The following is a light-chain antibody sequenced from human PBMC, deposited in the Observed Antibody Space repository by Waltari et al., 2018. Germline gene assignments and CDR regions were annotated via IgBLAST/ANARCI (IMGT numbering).Light chain of an antibody. J-gene: IGLJ3*02. CDR1: SSNIGRDY. CDR2: RDN. V-gene: IGLV1-47*01. Sequence: QSVLTQPPSASATPGQRVTISCSGSSSNIGRDYVYWYQQIPETAPKLLTYRDNHRPSGVPDRVSGSHSGTSASLAISGLRSEDEADYYCAAWDDSLSGWVFGGGTKLTVL. CDR3: AAWDDSLSGWV.